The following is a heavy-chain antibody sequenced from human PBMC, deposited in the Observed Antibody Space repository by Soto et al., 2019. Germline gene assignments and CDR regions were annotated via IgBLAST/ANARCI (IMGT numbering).Heavy chain of an antibody. V-gene: IGHV3-11*06. CDR2: ISSSTSFT. CDR3: ARIGYYYDSRNLPPPYYFDY. D-gene: IGHD3-22*01. J-gene: IGHJ4*02. Sequence: PGGSLRLSCAASGFTFSDYYTSWIRQAPGKGLEWVSYISSSTSFTNYADSVKGRFTISRDNAKNSLHLQMNSLRAEDTAVYYCARIGYYYDSRNLPPPYYFDYWGQGTLVTVSS. CDR1: GFTFSDYY.